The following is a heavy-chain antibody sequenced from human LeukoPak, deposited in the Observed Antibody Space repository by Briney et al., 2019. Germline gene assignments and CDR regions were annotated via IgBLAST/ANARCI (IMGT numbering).Heavy chain of an antibody. Sequence: PSETLSLTCSVSVAVVSSISYYWGWIRQTPGKGLGWIGSIYYNGRTSYNPSLKSRVTISVDTSETQSSLKLKSVTAADTALYYCARRNYYDSSGSAGYFALWGRGTLVAVS. CDR2: IYYNGRT. D-gene: IGHD3-22*01. CDR3: ARRNYYDSSGSAGYFAL. J-gene: IGHJ2*01. CDR1: VAVVSSISYY. V-gene: IGHV4-39*01.